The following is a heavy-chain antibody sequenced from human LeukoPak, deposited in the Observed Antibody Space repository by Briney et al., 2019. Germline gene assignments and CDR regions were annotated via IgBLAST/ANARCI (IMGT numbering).Heavy chain of an antibody. CDR1: GGSFSGYY. V-gene: IGHV4-34*01. D-gene: IGHD5-12*01. Sequence: SETLSLTCDVYGGSFSGYYWSWIRQPPGKGLEWIGEINHSGSTNYNPSPKSRVTISVDTSKNQFSLKLSSVTAADTAVYYCARRPGYSGYDYGYYYYGMDVWGQGTTVTVSS. CDR3: ARRPGYSGYDYGYYYYGMDV. J-gene: IGHJ6*02. CDR2: INHSGST.